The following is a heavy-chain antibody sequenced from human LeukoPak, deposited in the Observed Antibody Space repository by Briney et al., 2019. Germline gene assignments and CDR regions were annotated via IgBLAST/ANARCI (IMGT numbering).Heavy chain of an antibody. CDR3: AKGDIDY. Sequence: ASVKVSCKASGYTFTSYYMHWVRQAPGQGLEWMGVINPRDGSTTYAQNFQGRVTTTRDTSTSTVYMELSSLRSEDTAVYYCAKGDIDYWGQGTLVTVSS. CDR1: GYTFTSYY. CDR2: INPRDGST. D-gene: IGHD2-15*01. J-gene: IGHJ4*02. V-gene: IGHV1-46*01.